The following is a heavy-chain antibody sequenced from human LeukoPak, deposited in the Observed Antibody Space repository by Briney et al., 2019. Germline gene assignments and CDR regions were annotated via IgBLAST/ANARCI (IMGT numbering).Heavy chain of an antibody. V-gene: IGHV3-23*01. D-gene: IGHD4-11*01. CDR1: GFTFSSYA. CDR2: IRGSGGST. Sequence: PGGSLRLSCAASGFTFSSYAMNWVRQAPGKGLEWVSAIRGSGGSTYYADSVKGRFTISRDNSKNTLYLQMNSLRAEDTAVYYCAKGGRDYSNYVSWFDPWGQGTLVTVSS. CDR3: AKGGRDYSNYVSWFDP. J-gene: IGHJ5*02.